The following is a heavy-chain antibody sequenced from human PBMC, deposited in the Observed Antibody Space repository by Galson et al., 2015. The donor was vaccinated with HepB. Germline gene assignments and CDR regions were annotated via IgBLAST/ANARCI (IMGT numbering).Heavy chain of an antibody. V-gene: IGHV6-1*01. CDR2: TYYRSKWYN. CDR3: ARGELKMVVPAVQYYYYGMDV. Sequence: CAISGDSVSSNSAAWNWIRQSPSRGLEWLGRTYYRSKWYNDYAVSVKSRITINPDTSKNQFSLQLNSVTPEDTAVYYCARGELKMVVPAVQYYYYGMDVWGQGTTVTVSS. J-gene: IGHJ6*02. CDR1: GDSVSSNSAA. D-gene: IGHD2-2*01.